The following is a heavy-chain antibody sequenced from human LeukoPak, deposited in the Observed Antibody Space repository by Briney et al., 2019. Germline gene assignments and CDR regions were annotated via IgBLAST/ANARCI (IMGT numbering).Heavy chain of an antibody. J-gene: IGHJ3*02. V-gene: IGHV4-31*03. Sequence: PSQTLSLTCTVSGGSISSGGYYWSWIRQHPGKGLEWIGYIYYSGSTYYNPSLKSRVTISVDTSKNQFSLKLSSVTAADTAVYYCAKALYGYSYGYDAFDIWGQGTMVTVSS. CDR2: IYYSGST. CDR3: AKALYGYSYGYDAFDI. CDR1: GGSISSGGYY. D-gene: IGHD5-18*01.